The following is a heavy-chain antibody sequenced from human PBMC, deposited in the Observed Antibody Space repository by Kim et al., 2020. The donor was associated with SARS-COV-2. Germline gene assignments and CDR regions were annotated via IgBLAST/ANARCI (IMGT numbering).Heavy chain of an antibody. CDR1: GFTVSSYY. J-gene: IGHJ4*02. CDR3: AKSYYYDSSGPTSGYFDY. Sequence: GGSLRLSCAASGFTVSSYYMSWVRQAPGKGLEWVSVIYRGGSTYYADYVKGRFTISRDNTKNTLYLQMNSLRAEDTAVYYCAKSYYYDSSGPTSGYFDYWGQGTLVTVSS. V-gene: IGHV3-53*01. D-gene: IGHD3-22*01. CDR2: IYRGGST.